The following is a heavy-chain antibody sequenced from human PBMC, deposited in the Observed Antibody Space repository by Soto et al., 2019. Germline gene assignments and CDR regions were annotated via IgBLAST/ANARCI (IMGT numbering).Heavy chain of an antibody. CDR3: AREREMGDYYDSSGYYLTPDY. CDR1: GFTFSSYA. J-gene: IGHJ4*02. D-gene: IGHD3-22*01. V-gene: IGHV3-30-3*01. CDR2: ISYDGSNK. Sequence: PGGSLRLSCAASGFTFSSYAMHWVRQAPGKGLEWVAVISYDGSNKYYADSVKGRFTISRDNSKNTLYLQMNSLRAEDTAVYYCAREREMGDYYDSSGYYLTPDYWGQGTLVTVSS.